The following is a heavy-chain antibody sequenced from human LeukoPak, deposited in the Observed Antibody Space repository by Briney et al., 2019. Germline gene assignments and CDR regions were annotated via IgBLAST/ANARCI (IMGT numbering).Heavy chain of an antibody. CDR2: INPNSGGT. CDR3: ARVGLGYYDSSGYYYFDY. CDR1: GYTFTGYY. Sequence: ASVKVSCKASGYTFTGYYMHWVRQAPGQRLEWMGWINPNSGGTNYAQKFQGRVTMTRDTSISTAYMELSRLRSDDTAVYYCARVGLGYYDSSGYYYFDYWGQGTLVTVSS. V-gene: IGHV1-2*02. D-gene: IGHD3-22*01. J-gene: IGHJ4*02.